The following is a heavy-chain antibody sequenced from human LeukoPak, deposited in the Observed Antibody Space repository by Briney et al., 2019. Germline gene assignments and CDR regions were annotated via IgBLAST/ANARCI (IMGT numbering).Heavy chain of an antibody. CDR2: INHSGST. J-gene: IGHJ3*01. V-gene: IGHV4-34*01. Sequence: PETLSLTCAVYGGSFSGYYWSWIRQPPGKGLEWIGEINHSGSTNYNPSLKSRVTISVDTSKNQFSLKLSSVTAADTAVYYCARDLYGSSGYYYKAFDVWGQGTMVTVSS. D-gene: IGHD3-22*01. CDR1: GGSFSGYY. CDR3: ARDLYGSSGYYYKAFDV.